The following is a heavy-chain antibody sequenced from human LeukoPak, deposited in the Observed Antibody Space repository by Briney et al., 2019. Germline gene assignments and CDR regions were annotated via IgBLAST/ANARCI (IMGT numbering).Heavy chain of an antibody. CDR3: ARALQDIVVVVAALDGWGFDY. V-gene: IGHV3-48*03. J-gene: IGHJ4*02. Sequence: PGGSLRLSCAASGFTFSSYEMNWVRQAPGKGLEWVSYISSSGSTIYYADSVKGRFTISRDNAKNSLYLQMNSLRAEDTAVYYCARALQDIVVVVAALDGWGFDYWGQGTLVTVSS. CDR2: ISSSGSTI. CDR1: GFTFSSYE. D-gene: IGHD2-15*01.